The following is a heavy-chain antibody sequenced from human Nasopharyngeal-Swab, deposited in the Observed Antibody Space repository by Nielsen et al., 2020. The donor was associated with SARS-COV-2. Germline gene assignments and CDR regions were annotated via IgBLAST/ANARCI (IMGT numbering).Heavy chain of an antibody. Sequence: ASVKVSCKVSGYTLTEFSMHWVRQAPGKGPDWMGGFDPEDGETIYAQKFQGRVTMTEDTSTDTAYMELSSLRSEDTAVYYCATGPAYYYYYGMDVWGQGTTVTVSS. V-gene: IGHV1-24*01. CDR2: FDPEDGET. J-gene: IGHJ6*02. CDR1: GYTLTEFS. CDR3: ATGPAYYYYYGMDV.